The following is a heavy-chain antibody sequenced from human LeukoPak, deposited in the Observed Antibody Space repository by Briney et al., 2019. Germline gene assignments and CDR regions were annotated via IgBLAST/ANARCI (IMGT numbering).Heavy chain of an antibody. Sequence: SETLSLTCAVYGGSFSGYYWSWIRQPPGKGLEWIGEINHSGSTNYNPSLKSRVTISVGTSKNQFSLKLSSVTAADTAVYYCARGARSVAARFDYWGQGTLVTVSS. D-gene: IGHD6-6*01. CDR2: INHSGST. V-gene: IGHV4-34*01. CDR3: ARGARSVAARFDY. CDR1: GGSFSGYY. J-gene: IGHJ4*02.